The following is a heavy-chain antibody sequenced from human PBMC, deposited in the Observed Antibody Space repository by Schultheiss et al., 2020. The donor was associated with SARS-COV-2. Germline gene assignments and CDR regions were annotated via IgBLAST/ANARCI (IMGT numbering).Heavy chain of an antibody. J-gene: IGHJ3*02. D-gene: IGHD4-23*01. CDR1: GFTFSSYA. CDR2: ISGSGGGT. CDR3: AKVPTLRWLAFDI. Sequence: GESLKISCAASGFTFSSYAMSWVRQAPGKGLEWVSAISGSGGGTYYADSVKGRFTVSRDNSKNTLYLQMNSLRAEDTAVYYCAKVPTLRWLAFDIWGQGTMVTVSS. V-gene: IGHV3-23*01.